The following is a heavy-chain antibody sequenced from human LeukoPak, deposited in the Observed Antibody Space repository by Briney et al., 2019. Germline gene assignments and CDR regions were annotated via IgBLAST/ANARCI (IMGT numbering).Heavy chain of an antibody. J-gene: IGHJ4*02. V-gene: IGHV4-39*07. Sequence: PPETLSLTRTVPGSSIRSSSYYWGWIRQPPGKGLEWLARIYYSGSTFYNPSLQSRVTISVDTSMNQFSLKVTSVTAADTAVYYCARAAYYGDYVGTIYYFDYWGQGTLVTVSS. CDR2: IYYSGST. CDR3: ARAAYYGDYVGTIYYFDY. CDR1: GSSIRSSSYY. D-gene: IGHD4-17*01.